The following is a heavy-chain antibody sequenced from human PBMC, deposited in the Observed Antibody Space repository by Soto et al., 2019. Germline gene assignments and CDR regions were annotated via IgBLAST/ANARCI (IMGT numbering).Heavy chain of an antibody. CDR1: GFTFSTYA. J-gene: IGHJ5*02. V-gene: IGHV3-23*01. Sequence: PVGSLRLSCAASGFTFSTYAMSWVRQAPGKGLEWVSSINGRGYSVSYAESVKGRFSISRDNSKNTVYLEMNSLRAEDTATYFCAIDRAMMSYFDPWGQGTQVTVSS. CDR3: AIDRAMMSYFDP. D-gene: IGHD3-22*01. CDR2: INGRGYSV.